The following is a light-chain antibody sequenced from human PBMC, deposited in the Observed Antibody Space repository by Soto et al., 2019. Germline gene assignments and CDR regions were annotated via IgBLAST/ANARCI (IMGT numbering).Light chain of an antibody. CDR2: DAS. V-gene: IGKV3-11*01. Sequence: EIVLTQSPATLSLSPGERATLSCRASQSVSSYLAWYQQKPGQAPRLLIYDASNRATGIPARFSGSGSGTDFTLTISSLEPEDFATYYCQQSFSNPRTFGQGTRLEIK. J-gene: IGKJ2*01. CDR3: QQSFSNPRT. CDR1: QSVSSY.